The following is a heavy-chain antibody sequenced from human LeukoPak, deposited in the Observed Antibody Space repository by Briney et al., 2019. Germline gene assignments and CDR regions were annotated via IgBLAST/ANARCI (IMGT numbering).Heavy chain of an antibody. V-gene: IGHV4-59*01. CDR1: GGSISSYF. D-gene: IGHD3-16*01. CDR3: ARVLDLSKRGLDAFDI. Sequence: SETLSLTCTVSGGSISSYFWSWIRQPPGRGLEWIGYVYYSGSTNYNPSLKSRVTISVDTSKKQFSLKLSSATAADTAVYYCARVLDLSKRGLDAFDIWGQGTMVTVSS. CDR2: VYYSGST. J-gene: IGHJ3*02.